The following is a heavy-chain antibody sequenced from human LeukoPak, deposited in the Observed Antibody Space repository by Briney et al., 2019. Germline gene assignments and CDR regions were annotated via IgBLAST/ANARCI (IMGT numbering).Heavy chain of an antibody. CDR3: ARDLFGQQLDY. J-gene: IGHJ4*02. V-gene: IGHV3-53*01. Sequence: GGSLRLSCAVSGFTVTSHYMSWVRQAPGKGLEWVSVIYSGGSTYYADSVKGRFTISRDDSKNTLYLQMNSLRTEDTAVYYCARDLFGQQLDYWGQGTLVTVSS. CDR2: IYSGGST. D-gene: IGHD6-13*01. CDR1: GFTVTSHY.